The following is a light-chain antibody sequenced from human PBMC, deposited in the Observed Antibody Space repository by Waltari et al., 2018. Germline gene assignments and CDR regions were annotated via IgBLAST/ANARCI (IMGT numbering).Light chain of an antibody. CDR3: QSYDSSLTVVV. CDR2: GNS. CDR1: RSNIGKNY. J-gene: IGLJ3*02. Sequence: QSVLTQSPSVSRAPGQGVTISCTGSRSNIGKNYVHWYQQLPGAAPKLLIYGNSNRPSGVPDRFSGSKSGTSASLAITGLQAEDEADYFCQSYDSSLTVVVFGGRTKLTVL. V-gene: IGLV1-40*01.